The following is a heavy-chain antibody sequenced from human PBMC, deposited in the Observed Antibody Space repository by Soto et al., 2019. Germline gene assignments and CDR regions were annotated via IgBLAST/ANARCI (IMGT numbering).Heavy chain of an antibody. CDR2: IYGGGGTT. V-gene: IGHV3-23*01. CDR1: GFIFSSTD. CDR3: VKNSGWFNT. Sequence: GGSLRLSCAASGFIFSSTDMSWVRQAPGKGLEWVSTIYGGGGTTYYAVSLRGRFTISRDHSRNMVYLQLDTLRVDDTAVYYCVKNSGWFNTWGQGNLVTVSS. J-gene: IGHJ5*02. D-gene: IGHD3-10*01.